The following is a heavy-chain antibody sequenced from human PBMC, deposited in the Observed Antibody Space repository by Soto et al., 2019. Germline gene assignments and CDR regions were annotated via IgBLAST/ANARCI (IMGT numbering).Heavy chain of an antibody. V-gene: IGHV2-5*02. CDR3: AHRRGSGSYLWDFDY. CDR1: GLSLSPSGVG. CDR2: IYWDDDK. D-gene: IGHD1-26*01. Sequence: QITLKESGPTLVKPTQTLTLTCTFSGLSLSPSGVGVGWIRQPPGKALEWLALIYWDDDKRYSPSLKSRLTNSHDTPKNQVVLTMTDIDHVDTATYDRAHRRGSGSYLWDFDYRGQGTLVPVSS. J-gene: IGHJ4*02.